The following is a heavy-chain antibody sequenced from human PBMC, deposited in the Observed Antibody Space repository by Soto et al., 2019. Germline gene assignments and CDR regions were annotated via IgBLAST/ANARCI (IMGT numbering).Heavy chain of an antibody. CDR3: ARDWGGWELLHLFDY. D-gene: IGHD1-26*01. V-gene: IGHV3-33*01. J-gene: IGHJ4*02. Sequence: QVQLVESGGGVVQPGRSLRLSCAASGFTFSSYVMHWVRQAPGKGLEWVAVIWYDGSNKYYADSVKGRFTISRDNSKNTLYLQMNSLRAEDTAVYFCARDWGGWELLHLFDYWGQGTLVTVSS. CDR1: GFTFSSYV. CDR2: IWYDGSNK.